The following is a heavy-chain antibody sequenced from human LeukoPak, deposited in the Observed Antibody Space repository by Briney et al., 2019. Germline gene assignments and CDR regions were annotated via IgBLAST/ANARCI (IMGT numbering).Heavy chain of an antibody. CDR1: GGSISSYY. CDR2: IYSSGNT. D-gene: IGHD3-10*01. J-gene: IGHJ4*02. CDR3: TRDMGSYYGH. Sequence: SETLSLTCTVSGGSISSYYWTWVRQPAGKGLEWIGRIYSSGNTNYNPSLKSRVSMSVDTSKNQFFLKLSSVTAADTAVYYCTRDMGSYYGHWGQGTLVTVSS. V-gene: IGHV4-4*07.